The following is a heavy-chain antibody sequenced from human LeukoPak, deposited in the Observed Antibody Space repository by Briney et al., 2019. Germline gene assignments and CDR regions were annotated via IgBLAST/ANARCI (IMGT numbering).Heavy chain of an antibody. Sequence: SQTLSLTCAISGDSVSNNRATRIWLRQSPSRGLELLGRTYSRSKWYSDYAVSVKSRITIHPDTSKNHFSLHLNSVTPEDTAVYYCARVLTLGAFDIWGQGTMVTVSS. V-gene: IGHV6-1*01. CDR1: GDSVSNNRAT. J-gene: IGHJ3*02. CDR3: ARVLTLGAFDI. CDR2: TYSRSKWYS.